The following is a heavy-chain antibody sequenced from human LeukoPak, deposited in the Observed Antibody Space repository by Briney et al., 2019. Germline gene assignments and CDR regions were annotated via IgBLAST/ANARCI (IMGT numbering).Heavy chain of an antibody. V-gene: IGHV3-11*03. J-gene: IGHJ5*02. Sequence: SGGSLRLSCAASGFSFSDYYMSWIRQAPGKGLEWVSYISGSRSYTDYADSVKGRFTISRDNAKNSLYLQMNSLRVEDTAVYYCARTLVAAPGSKGGPWGQGTLVTVSS. CDR3: ARTLVAAPGSKGGP. CDR2: ISGSRSYT. D-gene: IGHD6-13*01. CDR1: GFSFSDYY.